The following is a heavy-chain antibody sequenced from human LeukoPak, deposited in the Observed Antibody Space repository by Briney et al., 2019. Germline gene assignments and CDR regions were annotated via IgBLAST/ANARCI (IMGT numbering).Heavy chain of an antibody. CDR2: ISSSSSTI. Sequence: GGSLRLSCAASGFTFSSYGMSWVRQAPGKGLEWVSYISSSSSTIYYADSVKGRFTISRDNAKNSLYLQMNSLRAEDTAVYYCARKFMSGYYDYWGQGTLVTVSS. CDR3: ARKFMSGYYDY. J-gene: IGHJ4*02. V-gene: IGHV3-48*01. D-gene: IGHD3-3*01. CDR1: GFTFSSYG.